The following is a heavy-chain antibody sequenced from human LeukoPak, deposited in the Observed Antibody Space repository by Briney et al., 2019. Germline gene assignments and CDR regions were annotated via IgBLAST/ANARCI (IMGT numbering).Heavy chain of an antibody. D-gene: IGHD6-19*01. CDR2: IYYSGST. V-gene: IGHV4-59*01. Sequence: PSETLSLTCTVSGGSISSYYWSWIRQPPGKGLEWIGYIYYSGSTNYNPSLKSRVTISVDTSKNQFSLKLSSVTAADTAVYYCARGASGWYGIESQDCWGQGTLVTVSS. CDR3: ARGASGWYGIESQDC. J-gene: IGHJ4*02. CDR1: GGSISSYY.